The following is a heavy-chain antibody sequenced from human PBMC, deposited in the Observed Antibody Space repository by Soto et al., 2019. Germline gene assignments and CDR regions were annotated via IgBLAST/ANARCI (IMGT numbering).Heavy chain of an antibody. V-gene: IGHV4-30-2*01. CDR3: ARGGLLPDY. J-gene: IGHJ4*02. Sequence: QLLLQESGSGLVKPSQTLSLTCAVSGGSISSGGHSWSWIRQPPGKGLEWIGYISHSGSTYYNPSLKXRXTXTVDRSKNQFSLKLSSVTAADTAVYYCARGGLLPDYWGQGTLVTVSS. D-gene: IGHD6-19*01. CDR2: ISHSGST. CDR1: GGSISSGGHS.